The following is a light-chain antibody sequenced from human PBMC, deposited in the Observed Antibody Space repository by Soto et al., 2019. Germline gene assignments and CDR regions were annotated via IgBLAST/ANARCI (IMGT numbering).Light chain of an antibody. CDR1: QGVGTH. J-gene: IGKJ1*01. V-gene: IGKV1-6*01. CDR3: LQDYSYPRT. Sequence: AIQMTQSPSSLSASVGDRVTITCRASQGVGTHLGWYQQKPGKAPQLLIHAASSLESGVPSRFSGSASGTDINLTIRILQPEDFATYYCLQDYSYPRTFGQGNKGDIK. CDR2: AAS.